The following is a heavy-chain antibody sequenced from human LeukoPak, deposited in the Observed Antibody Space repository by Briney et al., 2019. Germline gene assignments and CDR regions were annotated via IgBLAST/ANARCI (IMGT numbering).Heavy chain of an antibody. Sequence: SETLSLTCTVSGGSISSYYWSWIRQPPGMGLEWIGYIYYSGSTSYNPSLKSRVTISVGTSKNQFSLKLSSVTAADTAIYYCARGGYYGSGNDFRFDPWGQGTLVTVSS. CDR2: IYYSGST. CDR3: ARGGYYGSGNDFRFDP. CDR1: GGSISSYY. J-gene: IGHJ5*02. V-gene: IGHV4-59*01. D-gene: IGHD3-10*01.